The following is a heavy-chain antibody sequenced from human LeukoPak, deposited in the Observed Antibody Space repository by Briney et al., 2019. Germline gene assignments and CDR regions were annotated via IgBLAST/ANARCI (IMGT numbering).Heavy chain of an antibody. CDR1: GGTLLSHT. J-gene: IGHJ5*02. Sequence: GASVKVSCKTSGGTLLSHTFSWVRQAPGKGLEWMGKITPVIETANYAQTFQGRVSIYADKSTTTVYMDLSGLRPDDTAVYYCARVNLRGSNYNWFDPWGQGTRVTVSS. D-gene: IGHD3-10*01. CDR3: ARVNLRGSNYNWFDP. CDR2: ITPVIETA. V-gene: IGHV1-69*08.